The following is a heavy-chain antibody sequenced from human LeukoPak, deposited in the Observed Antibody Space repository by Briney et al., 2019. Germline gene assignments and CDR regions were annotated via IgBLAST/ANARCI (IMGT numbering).Heavy chain of an antibody. CDR3: ASGIDYYYYYMDV. D-gene: IGHD1-26*01. V-gene: IGHV4-4*07. CDR1: GGSISSYY. CDR2: IYTSGST. Sequence: SETLSLTCTVSGGSISSYYWSWIRQPAGKGLEWIGRIYTSGSTNYNPSLKSRVTISVDTSKNQFSLKLSSVTAADTAVYYCASGIDYYYYYMDVWGKGTTVTVSS. J-gene: IGHJ6*03.